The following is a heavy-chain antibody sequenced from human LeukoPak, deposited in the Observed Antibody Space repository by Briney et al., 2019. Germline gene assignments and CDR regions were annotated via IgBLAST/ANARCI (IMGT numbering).Heavy chain of an antibody. D-gene: IGHD5/OR15-5a*01. V-gene: IGHV3-48*01. J-gene: IGHJ4*02. CDR1: GFAVNTYD. Sequence: PGGSLRLSCAASGFAVNTYDRHWVRQAPGEGPQWIAYFGISGTIYYADSVRGRFTISRDSAKNSLYLQMNGLRVDDTAIYYCAGYGVYPYWGQGTPVTVSS. CDR3: AGYGVYPY. CDR2: FGISGTI.